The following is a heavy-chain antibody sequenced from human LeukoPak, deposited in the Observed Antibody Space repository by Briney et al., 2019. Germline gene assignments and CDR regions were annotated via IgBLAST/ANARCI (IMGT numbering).Heavy chain of an antibody. CDR2: IYHSGST. J-gene: IGHJ4*02. D-gene: IGHD1-26*01. CDR3: ARVGWELWKEWFDY. CDR1: GASISSNNW. V-gene: IGHV4-4*02. Sequence: SGTLSLTCAVSGASISSNNWWSWVRQPPGKGLEWIGEIYHSGSTNYNPSLKSRVTISVDKSKNQFSLKLSSVTAADTAVYYCARVGWELWKEWFDYWGQGTLVTVSS.